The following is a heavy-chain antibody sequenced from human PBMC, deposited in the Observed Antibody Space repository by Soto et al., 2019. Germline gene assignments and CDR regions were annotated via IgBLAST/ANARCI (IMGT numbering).Heavy chain of an antibody. V-gene: IGHV3-23*01. CDR3: VRDPGAFISTWSFRFDS. J-gene: IGHJ4*02. CDR2: ITGGGNT. CDR1: GFTFNYA. D-gene: IGHD2-2*01. Sequence: GGSLRLSCVGSGFTFNYAIMWVRQAPGKGQEWVSGITGGGNTEYIASVKGRFTISRDNSKNTVYLQMNSLRAEDTAVYFCVRDPGAFISTWSFRFDSWGQGTLVTVSS.